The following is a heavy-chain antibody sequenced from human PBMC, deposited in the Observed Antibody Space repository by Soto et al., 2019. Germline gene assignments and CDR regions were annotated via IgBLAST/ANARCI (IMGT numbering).Heavy chain of an antibody. CDR3: ASTPREDGDNYRFDY. Sequence: QVHLVQSGAEVKKPGSSVKVSCKASGGTFSSYAISWVRQAPGQGLEWMGGIIPIFGTTNYAQKFQGRVAITADKSTSTAYMELGSLRSEDTAVYYCASTPREDGDNYRFDYWGQGTLVTVAS. CDR1: GGTFSSYA. D-gene: IGHD3-16*02. CDR2: IIPIFGTT. V-gene: IGHV1-69*06. J-gene: IGHJ4*02.